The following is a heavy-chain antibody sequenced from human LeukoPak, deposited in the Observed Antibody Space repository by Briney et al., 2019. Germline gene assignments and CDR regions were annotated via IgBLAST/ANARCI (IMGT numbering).Heavy chain of an antibody. CDR1: GGSFSGYY. Sequence: SETLSLTCAVYGGSFSGYYWSWIRQPPGKGLEWIGEINHSGSTNYNPSLKSRVTISVDTSKNQFSLKLSSVTAADTAVYYCARGPAVPAAITHFDYWGQGTLVTVSS. D-gene: IGHD2-2*02. V-gene: IGHV4-34*01. CDR3: ARGPAVPAAITHFDY. J-gene: IGHJ4*02. CDR2: INHSGST.